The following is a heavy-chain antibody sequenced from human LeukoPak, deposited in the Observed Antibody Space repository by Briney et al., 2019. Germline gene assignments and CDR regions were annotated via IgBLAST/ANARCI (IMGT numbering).Heavy chain of an antibody. CDR3: ARYSGSYYSAFDI. J-gene: IGHJ3*02. Sequence: SETLSLTCAVYGGSFSGYYCSWIRQPPGKGLEWIGEINHSGSTNYNPSLKSRVTISVDTSKNQFSLKLSSVTAADTAVYYCARYSGSYYSAFDIWGQGTMVTVSS. V-gene: IGHV4-34*01. CDR1: GGSFSGYY. D-gene: IGHD1-26*01. CDR2: INHSGST.